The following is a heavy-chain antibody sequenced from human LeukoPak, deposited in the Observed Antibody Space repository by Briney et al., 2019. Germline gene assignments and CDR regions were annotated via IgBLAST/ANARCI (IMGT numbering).Heavy chain of an antibody. J-gene: IGHJ4*02. CDR1: GGSISSYY. D-gene: IGHD3-10*01. CDR2: IYYSGST. Sequence: PSETLSLTCTVSGGSISSYYWSWIRQPPGKGLEWIGYIYYSGSTNYNPSLKSRVTMSVDTSKNQFSLKLSSVTAADTAVCYCAREVVRGVLYYFDYWGQGTLVAVSS. CDR3: AREVVRGVLYYFDY. V-gene: IGHV4-59*01.